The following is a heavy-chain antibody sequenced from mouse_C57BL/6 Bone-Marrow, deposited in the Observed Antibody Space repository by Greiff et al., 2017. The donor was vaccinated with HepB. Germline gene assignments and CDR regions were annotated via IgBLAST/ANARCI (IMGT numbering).Heavy chain of an antibody. D-gene: IGHD1-1*01. CDR3: ARYYGSSFYWYFDV. Sequence: EVHLVESEGGLVQPGSSMKLSCTASGFTFSDYYMAWVRQVPEKGLEWVANINYDGSSTYYLDSLKSRFIISRDNAKNILYLQMSSLKSEYTATYYCARYYGSSFYWYFDVWGTGTTVTVSS. CDR1: GFTFSDYY. J-gene: IGHJ1*03. CDR2: INYDGSST. V-gene: IGHV5-16*01.